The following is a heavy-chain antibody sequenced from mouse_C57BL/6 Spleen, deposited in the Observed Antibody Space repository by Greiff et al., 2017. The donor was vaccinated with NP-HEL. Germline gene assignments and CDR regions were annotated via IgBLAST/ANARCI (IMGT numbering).Heavy chain of an antibody. V-gene: IGHV10-1*01. CDR1: GFSFNTYA. D-gene: IGHD2-3*01. CDR3: VRHDDGYSWYFDV. Sequence: EVQLVESGGGLVQPKGSLKLSCAASGFSFNTYAMNWVRQAPGKGLEWVARIRSKSNNYATYYADSVKDRFTISRDDSESMLYLQMNNLKTEDTAMYYCVRHDDGYSWYFDVWGTGTTVTVSS. CDR2: IRSKSNNYAT. J-gene: IGHJ1*03.